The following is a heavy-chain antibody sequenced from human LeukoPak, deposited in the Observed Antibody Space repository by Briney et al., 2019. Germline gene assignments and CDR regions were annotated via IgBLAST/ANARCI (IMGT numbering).Heavy chain of an antibody. Sequence: PGGSLRPSCAASGFTFSSYAMSWVRQAPGKGLEWVSAISGSGGSTYYADSVKGRFTISRDNSKNTLYLQMNSLRAEDTAVYYCAKDPEWLVRGAFDYWGQGTLVTVSS. V-gene: IGHV3-23*01. CDR2: ISGSGGST. CDR1: GFTFSSYA. D-gene: IGHD6-19*01. CDR3: AKDPEWLVRGAFDY. J-gene: IGHJ4*02.